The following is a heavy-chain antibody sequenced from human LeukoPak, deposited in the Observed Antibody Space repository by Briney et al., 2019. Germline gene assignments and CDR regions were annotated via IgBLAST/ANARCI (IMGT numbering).Heavy chain of an antibody. CDR2: IYTSGST. Sequence: PSQTLSLTCTFSGGSISSGSYYWSWIRQPAGKGLEWIGRIYTSGSTNYNPSLKSQVTISVDTSKNQFSLKLSSVTAADTAVYYCARDLPGDSSFDYWGQGTLVTVSS. CDR3: ARDLPGDSSFDY. J-gene: IGHJ4*02. D-gene: IGHD7-27*01. CDR1: GGSISSGSYY. V-gene: IGHV4-61*02.